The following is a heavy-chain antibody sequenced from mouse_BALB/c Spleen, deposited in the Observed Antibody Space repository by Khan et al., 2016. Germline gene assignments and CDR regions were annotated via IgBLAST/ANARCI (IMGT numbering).Heavy chain of an antibody. J-gene: IGHJ3*01. CDR1: GFNIKDTY. CDR3: ARSPYDYDVGFAY. V-gene: IGHV14-3*02. D-gene: IGHD2-4*01. Sequence: EVQLQESGAELVKPGASVKLSCTASGFNIKDTYMHWVKQRPEQGLEWIGRIDPANGNTKYDPKFQGKATITADTSSNTAYQQLSSLTSEDTAVYCCARSPYDYDVGFAYWGQGTLVTVSA. CDR2: IDPANGNT.